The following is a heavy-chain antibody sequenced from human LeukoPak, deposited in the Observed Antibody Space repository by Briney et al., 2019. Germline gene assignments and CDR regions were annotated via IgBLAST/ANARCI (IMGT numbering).Heavy chain of an antibody. CDR1: RFTFSSYT. J-gene: IGHJ4*02. Sequence: GGSLRLSCAASRFTFSSYTKHWVRQAPGKGLEWVAAISYDGSNEDYADSVKGRFTVSRDNSKNTLNLQMNSLRAEDTAVYYCARTNIAGTGNDYWGQGTLVTVSS. V-gene: IGHV3-30-3*01. CDR2: ISYDGSNE. D-gene: IGHD6-13*01. CDR3: ARTNIAGTGNDY.